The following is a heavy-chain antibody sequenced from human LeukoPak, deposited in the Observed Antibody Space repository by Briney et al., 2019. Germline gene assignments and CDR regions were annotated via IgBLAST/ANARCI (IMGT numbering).Heavy chain of an antibody. Sequence: SETLSLTCAVYGRSFSGYNWSWSRLPPAPGQERIAYIYYTGSTNYNPTLKSRVTISVDTSKNQFSLKLSSVTAADTSVYYCARVGYFGSGNYYNDRGAFDYWGQGTLVTVSS. CDR2: IYYTGST. V-gene: IGHV4-59*01. CDR1: GRSFSGYN. CDR3: ARVGYFGSGNYYNDRGAFDY. J-gene: IGHJ4*02. D-gene: IGHD3-10*01.